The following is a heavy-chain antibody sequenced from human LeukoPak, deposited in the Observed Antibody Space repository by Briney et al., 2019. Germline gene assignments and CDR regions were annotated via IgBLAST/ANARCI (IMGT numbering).Heavy chain of an antibody. CDR1: GFTFSSYG. Sequence: GGSLRLSCAASGFTFSSYGMHWVRQAPGKGLEWVAVISYDGSNKYYADSVKGRFTISRDNSKNTLYLQMNSLRAEDTAVYYCARGEYHQDGIGYNRFDNWGQGALVTVSS. D-gene: IGHD5-24*01. CDR3: ARGEYHQDGIGYNRFDN. V-gene: IGHV3-30*03. J-gene: IGHJ4*02. CDR2: ISYDGSNK.